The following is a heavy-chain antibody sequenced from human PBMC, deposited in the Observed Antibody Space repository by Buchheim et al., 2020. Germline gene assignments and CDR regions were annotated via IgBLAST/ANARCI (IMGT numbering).Heavy chain of an antibody. Sequence: EVQLLASGGGLIQPGGSLRLSCEASGFIFTDYAMTWVRQAPGKGLKWVSAISGSGDRSFYADSVKGRFTISRDASKKIVYLQLNSLRVEDTAMYFCARVTRVDGDFDYWGQG. CDR2: ISGSGDRS. D-gene: IGHD5-12*01. J-gene: IGHJ4*02. V-gene: IGHV3-23*01. CDR1: GFIFTDYA. CDR3: ARVTRVDGDFDY.